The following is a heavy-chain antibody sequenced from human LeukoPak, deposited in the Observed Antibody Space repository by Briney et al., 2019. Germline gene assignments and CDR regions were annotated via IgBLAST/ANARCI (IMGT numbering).Heavy chain of an antibody. J-gene: IGHJ4*02. CDR2: INPGGSSI. CDR3: ARSNQADDY. D-gene: IGHD1-14*01. V-gene: IGHV3-74*01. CDR1: GFTFSSYW. Sequence: GGSLRLSCAASGFTFSSYWMHWVRQLPGKGLVWVARINPGGSSITYADSVKGRFTISRDNAKNTLYLQMDRLRAEDTGVYYCARSNQADDYWGQGTLVTVSS.